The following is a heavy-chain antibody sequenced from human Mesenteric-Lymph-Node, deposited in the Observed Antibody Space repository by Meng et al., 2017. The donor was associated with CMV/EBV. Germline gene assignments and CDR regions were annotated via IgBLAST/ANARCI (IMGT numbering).Heavy chain of an antibody. J-gene: IGHJ6*01. CDR1: GFTFNIYN. CDR3: ARARDHNPKGYYYYGMDV. V-gene: IGHV3-21*01. D-gene: IGHD1-14*01. CDR2: ISSRSDYI. Sequence: GSLRLSCAASGFTFNIYNVNWVRQAPGKGLEWVSSISSRSDYIYYADSVKGRFTISRDNAKNSLYLQMNSLTADDTAVYYCARARDHNPKGYYYYGMDVWGQGTTVTVSS.